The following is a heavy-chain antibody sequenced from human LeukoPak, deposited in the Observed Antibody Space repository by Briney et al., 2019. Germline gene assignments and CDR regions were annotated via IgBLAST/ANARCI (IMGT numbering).Heavy chain of an antibody. D-gene: IGHD1-26*01. CDR3: ASKEWEPWPYYYGMDV. CDR1: GFTVSSNY. J-gene: IGHJ6*02. Sequence: GGSLRLSCAASGFTVSSNYMSWVRQAPGKGLEWVSVIYSGGSTYYADSVKGRFTISRDNSKNTLYLQMNSLRAEDTAVYYCASKEWEPWPYYYGMDVWGQGTTVTVPS. CDR2: IYSGGST. V-gene: IGHV3-53*01.